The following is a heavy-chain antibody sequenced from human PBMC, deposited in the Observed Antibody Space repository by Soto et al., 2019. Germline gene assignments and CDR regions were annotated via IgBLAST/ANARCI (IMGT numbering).Heavy chain of an antibody. CDR2: INAGNGNT. CDR3: ARDRDIVDAFDV. Sequence: ASVKVSCKASGYTFTSYGVYWARQAPGHRPEWMGWINAGNGNTKYSDNFRGRVTITRDTSASIAYMELSSLRSEDTAVYYCARDRDIVDAFDVWGQGTMVTVSS. J-gene: IGHJ3*01. D-gene: IGHD2-15*01. CDR1: GYTFTSYG. V-gene: IGHV1-3*01.